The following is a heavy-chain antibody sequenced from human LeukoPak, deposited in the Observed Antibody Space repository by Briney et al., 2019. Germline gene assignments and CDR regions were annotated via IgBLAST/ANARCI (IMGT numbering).Heavy chain of an antibody. CDR2: IIPIFGTA. CDR3: ARGNMSYYDSSGSYRFDY. J-gene: IGHJ4*02. Sequence: SVKVSCKASGGTFSSYAISWVRQAPGQGLEWMGGIIPIFGTANYAQKFQGRVTITTDESTSTAYMELSSLRSEDTAVYYCARGNMSYYDSSGSYRFDYWGQGTLVTVSS. V-gene: IGHV1-69*05. D-gene: IGHD3-22*01. CDR1: GGTFSSYA.